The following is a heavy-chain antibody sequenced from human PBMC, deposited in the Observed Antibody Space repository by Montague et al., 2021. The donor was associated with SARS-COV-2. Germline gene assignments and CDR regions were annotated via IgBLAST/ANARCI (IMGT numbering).Heavy chain of an antibody. CDR2: IYFTGKT. J-gene: IGHJ3*02. CDR3: ARWGLNNAFDI. Sequence: SETLSLTCSVSGDSISRSHYFWAWIRQPPGMGLEWVGSIYFTGKTYYHPSLKSRVTISIDTSKNHFSLRLISVTAADSAVFYCARWGLNNAFDIWGLGTMITISS. CDR1: GDSISRSHYF. V-gene: IGHV4-39*02. D-gene: IGHD1/OR15-1a*01.